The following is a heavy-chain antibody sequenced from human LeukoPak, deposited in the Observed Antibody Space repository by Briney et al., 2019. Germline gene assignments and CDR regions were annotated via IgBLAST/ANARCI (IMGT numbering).Heavy chain of an antibody. CDR2: VYHTGTS. CDR1: GDSITGYY. CDR3: AGALDTWSALDY. V-gene: IGHV4-59*01. Sequence: SETLSLTCTVSGDSITGYYWTWVRQPPGKGLEWIGYVYHTGTSNYNPSVRSRITMSVDTSKNQYSMKLTSVTAADTAVYFCAGALDTWSALDYWGLGTLVTVSS. D-gene: IGHD5-18*01. J-gene: IGHJ4*02.